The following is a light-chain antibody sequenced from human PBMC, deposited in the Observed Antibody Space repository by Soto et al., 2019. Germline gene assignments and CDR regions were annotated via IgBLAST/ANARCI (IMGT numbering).Light chain of an antibody. J-gene: IGKJ4*01. V-gene: IGKV1-13*02. CDR3: QQFNTYPALT. CDR1: QGISSA. Sequence: AIQLTQSPSSLSASVGDRVTITCRASQGISSALAWYQQKPGKSPNLLIYDVSSLESGVPSRFSGNGSGTDFTLTISSLQPEDFATYYCQQFNTYPALTFGGGTKVEIK. CDR2: DVS.